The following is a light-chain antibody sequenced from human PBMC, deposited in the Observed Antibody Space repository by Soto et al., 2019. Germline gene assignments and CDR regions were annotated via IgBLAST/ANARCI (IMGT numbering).Light chain of an antibody. CDR1: QAIRND. CDR3: LPWNSYPRT. V-gene: IGKV1-17*01. J-gene: IGKJ4*01. Sequence: DIQMTQSPSSLSASVGDRVTITCRASQAIRNDLAWYQQKPGKAPKRLIYSASSLENGVPSRFSGSGSGTAFTLTLRSLQPEDFATYYRLPWNSYPRTFGGGTKVEIK. CDR2: SAS.